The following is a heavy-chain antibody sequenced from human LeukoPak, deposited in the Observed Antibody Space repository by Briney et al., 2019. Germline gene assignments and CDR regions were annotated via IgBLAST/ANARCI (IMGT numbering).Heavy chain of an antibody. V-gene: IGHV4-34*01. J-gene: IGHJ4*02. CDR1: GFTFSSYA. Sequence: GSLRLSCAASGFTFSSYAMSWVRQAPGKGLEWIGEINHSGSTNYNPSLKSRVTISVDTSKNQFSLKLSSVTAADTAVYYCARGRYSYGLWGQGTLVTVSS. D-gene: IGHD5-18*01. CDR3: ARGRYSYGL. CDR2: INHSGST.